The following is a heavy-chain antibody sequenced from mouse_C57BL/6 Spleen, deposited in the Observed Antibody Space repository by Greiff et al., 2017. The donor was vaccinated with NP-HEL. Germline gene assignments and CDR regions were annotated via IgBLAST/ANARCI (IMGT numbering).Heavy chain of an antibody. CDR1: GYTFTSYW. Sequence: QVQLQQSGAELVRPGSSVKLSCKASGYTFTSYWMDWVKQRPGQGLEWIGNIYPSDSETHYNQKFKDKATLTVDKSSSTAYMQLSSLTSEDFAVYYCARSSRAWFAYWAKGLWSLSLQ. CDR2: IYPSDSET. D-gene: IGHD1-1*01. J-gene: IGHJ3*01. CDR3: ARSSRAWFAY. V-gene: IGHV1-61*01.